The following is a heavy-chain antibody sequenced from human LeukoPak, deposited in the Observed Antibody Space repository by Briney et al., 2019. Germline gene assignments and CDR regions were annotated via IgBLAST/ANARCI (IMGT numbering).Heavy chain of an antibody. CDR3: ARGGTYNDILSFDP. D-gene: IGHD3-9*01. CDR2: IYYTGST. Sequence: PSETLSLTCTVSGGSISYYYWTWIRQSPGKGLEWIEQIYYTGSTYYNPSLKRRVTISVDTSGNQFSLNLTSVTAADTAVYYCARGGTYNDILSFDPWGQGTLVTVSS. V-gene: IGHV4-59*01. CDR1: GGSISYYY. J-gene: IGHJ5*02.